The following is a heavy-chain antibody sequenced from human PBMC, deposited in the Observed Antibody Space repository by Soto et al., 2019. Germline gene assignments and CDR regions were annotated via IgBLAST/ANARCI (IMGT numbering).Heavy chain of an antibody. V-gene: IGHV1-2*04. D-gene: IGHD6-13*01. Sequence: ASVKVSCKASGYTFTGYYMHWVRQAPGQGLEWMGWINPNSGGTNYAQKFQGWVTMTRDTSISTAYMELSRLRSDDTAVYYCATSGIAAAGKYYYYGMDVWGQGTTVTVSS. J-gene: IGHJ6*02. CDR1: GYTFTGYY. CDR3: ATSGIAAAGKYYYYGMDV. CDR2: INPNSGGT.